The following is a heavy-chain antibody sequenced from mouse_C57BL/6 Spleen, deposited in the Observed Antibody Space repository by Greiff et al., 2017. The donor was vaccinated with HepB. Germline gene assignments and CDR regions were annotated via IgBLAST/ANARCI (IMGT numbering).Heavy chain of an antibody. J-gene: IGHJ2*01. Sequence: DVMLVESGGGLVQPGGSLKLSCAASGFTFSDYGMAWVRQAPRKGPEWVAFISNLAYSIYYADTVTGRFTISRENAKNTLYLEMSSLRSEDTAMYYCARGGDTTYFDYWGQGTTLTVSS. CDR3: ARGGDTTYFDY. CDR2: ISNLAYSI. V-gene: IGHV5-15*01. CDR1: GFTFSDYG. D-gene: IGHD1-1*01.